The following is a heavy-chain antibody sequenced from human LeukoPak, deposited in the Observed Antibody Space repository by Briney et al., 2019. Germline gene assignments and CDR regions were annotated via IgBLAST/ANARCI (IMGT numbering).Heavy chain of an antibody. Sequence: SETLSLTCTVSGGSISSGSYYWSWIRQPAGKGLEWIGRIYTSGSTNYNPSLKSRVTISVDTSKNQFSLKLSSVTAADTAVYYCARGTAGTDAFDIWGQGTMVTVSS. J-gene: IGHJ3*02. CDR2: IYTSGST. CDR1: GGSISSGSYY. CDR3: ARGTAGTDAFDI. D-gene: IGHD6-13*01. V-gene: IGHV4-61*02.